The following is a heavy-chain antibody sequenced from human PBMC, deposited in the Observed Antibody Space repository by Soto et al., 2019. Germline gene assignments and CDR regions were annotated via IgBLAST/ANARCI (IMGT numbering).Heavy chain of an antibody. D-gene: IGHD3-22*01. CDR3: AHWYYYDSSGYYRYYFDY. V-gene: IGHV2-5*02. CDR1: GFSLSTSGVG. Sequence: QITLKESGPPLVKPTQTLTLTCTFSGFSLSTSGVGVGWIRQPPGKALERLALIYWDDDKRYSPSLKSRLTITKDTSKNQVVLTMTNMDPVDTATYYCAHWYYYDSSGYYRYYFDYWGQGTLVTVSS. CDR2: IYWDDDK. J-gene: IGHJ4*02.